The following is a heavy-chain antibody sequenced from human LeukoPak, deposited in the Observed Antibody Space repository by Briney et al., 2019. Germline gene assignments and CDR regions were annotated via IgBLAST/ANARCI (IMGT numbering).Heavy chain of an antibody. CDR2: ISAYNGNT. J-gene: IGHJ4*02. V-gene: IGHV1-18*01. CDR1: GYTFTSYG. Sequence: ASVKVSCKASGYTFTSYGISWVRQAPGQGLEWMGWISAYNGNTNYAQKLQGRVTMTTDTSTSTAYMELRSLRSDDTAVYYCARGDNYYDSSGYFDYWGQGTLVTVSP. CDR3: ARGDNYYDSSGYFDY. D-gene: IGHD3-22*01.